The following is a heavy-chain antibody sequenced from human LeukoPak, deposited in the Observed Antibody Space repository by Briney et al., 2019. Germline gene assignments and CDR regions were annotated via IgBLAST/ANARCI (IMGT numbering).Heavy chain of an antibody. D-gene: IGHD3-10*01. CDR2: ISYTGST. J-gene: IGHJ5*02. Sequence: SETLSLTCTVSGGSISPYFWSWIRQPRGKGLEWIGYISYTGSTNYNPSLKSRVTISVDTSKNQFSLQLTSVTAADTAVYYCARDDYRGVTNFDPWGQGTLVTVSS. CDR1: GGSISPYF. CDR3: ARDDYRGVTNFDP. V-gene: IGHV4-59*01.